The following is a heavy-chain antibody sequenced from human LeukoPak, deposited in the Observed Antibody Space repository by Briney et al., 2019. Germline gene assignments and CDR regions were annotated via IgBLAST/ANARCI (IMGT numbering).Heavy chain of an antibody. Sequence: ASVKVSCKASGYTFTGYYMLWVRQAPGQGLEWMGWINPISGGTNYAQKFQGRVTVTRDASISTAYMELSSLRSEDTAVYYCARVADTAMEYYFDYWGQGTLVTVSS. V-gene: IGHV1-2*02. J-gene: IGHJ4*02. CDR1: GYTFTGYY. CDR3: ARVADTAMEYYFDY. CDR2: INPISGGT. D-gene: IGHD5-18*01.